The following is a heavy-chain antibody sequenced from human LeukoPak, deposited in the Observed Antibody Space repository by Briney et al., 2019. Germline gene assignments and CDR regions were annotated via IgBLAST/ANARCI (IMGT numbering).Heavy chain of an antibody. J-gene: IGHJ4*02. D-gene: IGHD5-18*01. Sequence: PGGSRRLSCAASGFTFSSHWMTWIRQAPGKGLEWVASIKKDVDEKYYVDSVKGRFTISRDNAKNSLYLHMNSLRVEDTAVYYCARDGRGYSYGPLDYWGQGTLVTVSS. CDR1: GFTFSSHW. CDR3: ARDGRGYSYGPLDY. CDR2: IKKDVDEK. V-gene: IGHV3-7*01.